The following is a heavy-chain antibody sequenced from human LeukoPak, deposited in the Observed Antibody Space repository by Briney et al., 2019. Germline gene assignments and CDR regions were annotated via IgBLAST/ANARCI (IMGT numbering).Heavy chain of an antibody. J-gene: IGHJ4*02. CDR2: IIPILGIA. CDR1: GGTFSSYA. D-gene: IGHD6-19*01. Sequence: ASVKVSCKASGGTFSSYAISWVRQAPGQGLEWMGRIIPILGIANYAQKLQGRVTITADKSTSTAYMELSSLRSEDTAVYYCATQVGDSSGWYISTPDWGQGTLVTVSS. CDR3: ATQVGDSSGWYISTPD. V-gene: IGHV1-69*04.